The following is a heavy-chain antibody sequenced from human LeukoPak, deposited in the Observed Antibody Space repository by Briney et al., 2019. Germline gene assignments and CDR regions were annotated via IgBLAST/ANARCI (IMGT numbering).Heavy chain of an antibody. CDR3: AKESSDWSWD. J-gene: IGHJ4*02. D-gene: IGHD6-13*01. CDR1: GFTFSSYS. CDR2: ISSSSSYI. Sequence: GGSLRLSCAASGFTFSSYSMNWVRQAPGKGLEWVSSISSSSSYIYYADSVKGRFTISRDNSKNTLYLQMNSLRAEDTAVYFCAKESSDWSWDWGQGALVTVSP. V-gene: IGHV3-21*04.